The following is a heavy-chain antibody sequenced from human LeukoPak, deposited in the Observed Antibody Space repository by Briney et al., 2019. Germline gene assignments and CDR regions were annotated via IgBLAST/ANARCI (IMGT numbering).Heavy chain of an antibody. D-gene: IGHD5-12*01. CDR3: ARDHRYAFDN. CDR1: GFIVSSNY. CDR2: IYSGGST. V-gene: IGHV3-53*01. J-gene: IGHJ4*01. Sequence: PGGSLRLSCAASGFIVSSNYMNWVRQAPGKGLEWVSVIYSGGSTFYAESVKGRFTISRDKARNSLYLQMNSLRVEDTAVYYCARDHRYAFDNWGHGTLVTVSS.